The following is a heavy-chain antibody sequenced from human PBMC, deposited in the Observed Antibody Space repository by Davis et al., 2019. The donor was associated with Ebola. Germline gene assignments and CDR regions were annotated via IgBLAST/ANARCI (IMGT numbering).Heavy chain of an antibody. CDR2: ISGSGSGGST. Sequence: GESLKISCAASGFTFSSYAMSWVRQAPGKGLEWVSTISGSGSGGSTYYADSVKGRFTISRDNSKNTVYLQMNNLRAEGTAVYYCAKTAAGTPYYFDYWGHGTLVTVSS. CDR3: AKTAAGTPYYFDY. V-gene: IGHV3-23*01. J-gene: IGHJ4*01. D-gene: IGHD2-2*01. CDR1: GFTFSSYA.